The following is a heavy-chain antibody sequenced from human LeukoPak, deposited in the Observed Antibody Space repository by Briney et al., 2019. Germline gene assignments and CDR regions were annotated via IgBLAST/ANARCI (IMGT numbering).Heavy chain of an antibody. D-gene: IGHD6-19*01. V-gene: IGHV4-38-2*02. CDR3: ARVASSVRDDAFDI. Sequence: PSETLSLTCTVSVYVVSRGYYWDWIRQPPGKGLEWIASIYHSGTTYYNPSLKSRVTISLDTSRNQLSLRLTSVTAADTAVYYCARVASSVRDDAFDIWGQGTMVTVSS. CDR1: VYVVSRGYY. J-gene: IGHJ3*02. CDR2: IYHSGTT.